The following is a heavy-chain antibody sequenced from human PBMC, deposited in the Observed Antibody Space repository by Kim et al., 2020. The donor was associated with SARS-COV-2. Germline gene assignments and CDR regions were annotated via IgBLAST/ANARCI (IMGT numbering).Heavy chain of an antibody. Sequence: SNPSRKSRVTISVDTSKNQFSLKLSSVTAADTAVYYCARLWNYDPYYFDYWGQGTLVTVSS. J-gene: IGHJ4*02. V-gene: IGHV4-34*01. D-gene: IGHD1-7*01. CDR3: ARLWNYDPYYFDY.